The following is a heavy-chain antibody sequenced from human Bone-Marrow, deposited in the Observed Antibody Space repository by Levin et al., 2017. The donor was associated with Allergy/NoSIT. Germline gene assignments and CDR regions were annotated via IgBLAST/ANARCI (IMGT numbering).Heavy chain of an antibody. CDR3: ARSPDCTTPSCFSHFDS. Sequence: SQTLSLTCTVSGASVSGADYYWSWIRRPPGKGLEWIAYIYHNGITYYSPSLKSRLTTSIDMSKNQFSLNLNSVTAADTAVYYCARSPDCTTPSCFSHFDSWGQGALVTVSS. V-gene: IGHV4-30-4*01. CDR2: IYHNGIT. D-gene: IGHD2-2*01. CDR1: GASVSGADYY. J-gene: IGHJ4*02.